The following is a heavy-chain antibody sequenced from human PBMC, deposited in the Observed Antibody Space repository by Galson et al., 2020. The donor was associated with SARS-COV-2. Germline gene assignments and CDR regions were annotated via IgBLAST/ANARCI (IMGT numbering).Heavy chain of an antibody. J-gene: IGHJ5*02. V-gene: IGHV4-31*03. CDR1: GGSISSGGYY. CDR3: ARLTRIAAAGRLDP. D-gene: IGHD6-13*01. CDR2: IYYSGST. Sequence: SETLSLTCTVSGGSISSGGYYWSWIRQHPGKGLEWIGYIYYSGSTYYNPSLKSRVTISVDTSKNQFSLKLSSVTAADTAVYYCARLTRIAAAGRLDPWGQGTLVTVSS.